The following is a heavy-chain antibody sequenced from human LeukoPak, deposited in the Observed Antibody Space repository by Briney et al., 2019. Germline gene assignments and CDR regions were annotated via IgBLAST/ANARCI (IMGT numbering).Heavy chain of an antibody. CDR3: ARYDYGSLYGMDV. V-gene: IGHV1-2*06. CDR1: GYTFTGYY. D-gene: IGHD4-17*01. CDR2: INPNSGGT. J-gene: IGHJ6*02. Sequence: ASVKVSCKASGYTFTGYYMHWVRQAPGQGLESMGRINPNSGGTNYAQKFQGRVTMTRDTSISAAYMELSRLRSDDTAVYYCARYDYGSLYGMDVWGQGTTVTVSS.